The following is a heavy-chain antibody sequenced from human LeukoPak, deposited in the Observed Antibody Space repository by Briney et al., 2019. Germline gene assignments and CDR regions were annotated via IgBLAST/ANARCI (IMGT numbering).Heavy chain of an antibody. CDR1: GFTFSSYW. CDR3: ARSSSGWEGCFDY. CDR2: IKQDGSEK. D-gene: IGHD6-19*01. Sequence: GGSLRLSCAASGFTFSSYWMSWVRQAPGKGLEWVANIKQDGSEKYYVDSVKGRFTISRDNAKNSLYLQVNSLRAEDTAVYYCARSSSGWEGCFDYWGQGTLVTVSS. V-gene: IGHV3-7*01. J-gene: IGHJ4*02.